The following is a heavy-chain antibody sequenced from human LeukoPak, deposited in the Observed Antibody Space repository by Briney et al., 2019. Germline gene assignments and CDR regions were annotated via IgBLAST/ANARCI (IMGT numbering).Heavy chain of an antibody. J-gene: IGHJ4*02. Sequence: GGSLRLSCAASGFTFSSYAMSWVRQAPGKGLEWVSVVSSSGGNTYNADSVKGRFTISRDNSKNTLYLQMNSLRAEDTAVYYHAKEDWLGFDYWGQGTLVTVSS. CDR2: VSSSGGNT. D-gene: IGHD3/OR15-3a*01. V-gene: IGHV3-23*01. CDR3: AKEDWLGFDY. CDR1: GFTFSSYA.